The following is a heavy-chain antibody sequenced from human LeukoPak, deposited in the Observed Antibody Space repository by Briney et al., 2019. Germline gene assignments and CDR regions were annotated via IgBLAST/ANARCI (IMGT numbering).Heavy chain of an antibody. CDR2: INPNSGGT. J-gene: IGHJ4*02. V-gene: IGHV1-2*02. Sequence: ASVKVSFKASGYTFTGYYMHWVRQAPGQGLDWMGWINPNSGGTNYAQKFQGRVTMTRDTSISTAYMELSSLRSDDTAVFYCAGSQTGDGYNPPFDYWGQGTLVTVSS. CDR1: GYTFTGYY. CDR3: AGSQTGDGYNPPFDY. D-gene: IGHD5-24*01.